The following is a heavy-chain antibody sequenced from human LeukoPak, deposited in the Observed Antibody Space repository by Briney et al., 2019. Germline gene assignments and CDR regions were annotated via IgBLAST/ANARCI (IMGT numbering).Heavy chain of an antibody. CDR2: INPNSGGT. CDR3: ARGFPDWSDAFDI. CDR1: GYTFTGYY. Sequence: ASVKVSCKASGYTFTGYYMHWVRQAPGQGLEWMGRINPNSGGTNYAQKFQGRVTMTRDTSISTAYMELSRLRSDDTAVYYCARGFPDWSDAFDIWGQGTMVTVSS. J-gene: IGHJ3*02. V-gene: IGHV1-2*06. D-gene: IGHD3/OR15-3a*01.